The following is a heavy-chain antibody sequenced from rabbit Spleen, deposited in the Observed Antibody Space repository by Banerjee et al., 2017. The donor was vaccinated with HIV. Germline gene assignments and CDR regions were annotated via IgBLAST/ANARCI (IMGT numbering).Heavy chain of an antibody. CDR3: ARDLPGIIGWNFNL. V-gene: IGHV1S40*01. D-gene: IGHD1-1*01. CDR2: INTATGKA. CDR1: GFSFSNKAV. J-gene: IGHJ4*01. Sequence: QSLEESGGDRVKPGASLTLSCTASGFSFSNKAVMCWVRQAPGKGLQWIACINTATGKAVYASWAKGRFTISTTSSITVTLQITSLTAADTATYFCARDLPGIIGWNFNLWGPGTLVTVS.